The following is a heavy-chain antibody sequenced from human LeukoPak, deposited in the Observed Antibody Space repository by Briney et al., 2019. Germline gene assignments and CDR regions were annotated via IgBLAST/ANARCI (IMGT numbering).Heavy chain of an antibody. CDR2: ISYDGSNK. CDR1: GFTVSSNY. CDR3: AKEWIQLSFDY. J-gene: IGHJ4*02. V-gene: IGHV3-30*18. Sequence: GGSLRLSCAASGFTVSSNYMSWVRQAPGKGLEWVAVISYDGSNKYYADSVKGRFTISRDNSKNTLYLQMNSLRAEDTAVYYCAKEWIQLSFDYWGQGTLVTVSS. D-gene: IGHD5-18*01.